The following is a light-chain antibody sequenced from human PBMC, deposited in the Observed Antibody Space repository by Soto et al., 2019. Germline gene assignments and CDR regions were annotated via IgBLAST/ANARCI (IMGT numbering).Light chain of an antibody. V-gene: IGLV2-14*01. CDR2: EVT. CDR1: SSDVGGHNY. Sequence: QSALTQPASVSGSPGQSITISCTGTSSDVGGHNYVSWYQPHPGKAPKLIIYEVTYRPSGVSDRFSGSRSGNTASLTISGLQADDEADYYCSAYTSSTTLEVFGTGTKVTVL. J-gene: IGLJ1*01. CDR3: SAYTSSTTLEV.